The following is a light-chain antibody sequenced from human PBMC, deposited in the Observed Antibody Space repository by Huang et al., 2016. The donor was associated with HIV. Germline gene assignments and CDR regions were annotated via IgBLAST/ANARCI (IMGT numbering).Light chain of an antibody. Sequence: EIVLTQSPATLSWYPGERVTLYCRASQNVDNHLAWYQQKPGQPPRPIIYDASTRVTGIPARFSGGGSGTHFTLNISNLQPDDSALYFCQQRTNWPTFGGGTKVDFK. CDR2: DAS. CDR3: QQRTNWPT. V-gene: IGKV3-11*01. J-gene: IGKJ4*01. CDR1: QNVDNH.